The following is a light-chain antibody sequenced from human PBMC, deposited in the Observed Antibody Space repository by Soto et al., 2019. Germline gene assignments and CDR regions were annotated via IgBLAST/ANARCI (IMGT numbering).Light chain of an antibody. CDR1: QSLSSTY. Sequence: SRGDRSSPAGKSAHLSCRASQSLSSTYLAWYQQKPGQAPRLLIYGASSRATGIPDRFSGSGSGTDFTLTISRLEPEDLAVYYCNHYGNSHPGRTFGPGTKVDIK. V-gene: IGKV3-20*01. CDR3: NHYGNSHPGRT. CDR2: GAS. J-gene: IGKJ3*01.